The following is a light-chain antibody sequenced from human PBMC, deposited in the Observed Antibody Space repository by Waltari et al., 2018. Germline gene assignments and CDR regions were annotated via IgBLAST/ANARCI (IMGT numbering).Light chain of an antibody. V-gene: IGLV3-1*01. CDR1: QLADKY. Sequence: SYHLTQPPSVSVSPGQTASITCSGNQLADKYAAWYQQRAGQSPVLIIYQDTKRPSGIPERFSGSNSGNTATLTISGTQAMDEADYYCQAWDSFIVVFGGGTKLTVL. CDR3: QAWDSFIVV. CDR2: QDT. J-gene: IGLJ2*01.